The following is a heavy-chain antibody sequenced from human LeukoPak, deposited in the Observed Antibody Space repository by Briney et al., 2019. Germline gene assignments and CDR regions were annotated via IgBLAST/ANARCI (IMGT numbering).Heavy chain of an antibody. CDR3: ATGGYCSSTSCYTDSAFDI. CDR1: GGSISSYY. D-gene: IGHD2-2*02. CDR2: IYTSGST. V-gene: IGHV4-4*07. Sequence: PSETLSLTCTVSGGSISSYYWSWIRQPAGKGLEWLGRIYTSGSTNYNPSLKSRVTMSVDTSKNQFSLKLSSVTAADTAVYYCATGGYCSSTSCYTDSAFDIWGQGTMVTVSS. J-gene: IGHJ3*02.